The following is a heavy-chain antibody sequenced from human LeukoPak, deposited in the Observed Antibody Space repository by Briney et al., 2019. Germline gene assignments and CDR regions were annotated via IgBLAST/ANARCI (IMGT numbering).Heavy chain of an antibody. CDR3: ARDFWSGFSDYYYMDV. CDR1: GFTFSSYW. V-gene: IGHV3-7*01. CDR2: IKQDGSEK. Sequence: GGSLRLSCAASGFTFSSYWMSWVRQAPGKGLEWVANIKQDGSEKFYVDSVKGRFTISRDNAKNSLYLQMNSLRAEDTAVYYCARDFWSGFSDYYYMDVWGKGTTVTVSS. J-gene: IGHJ6*03. D-gene: IGHD3-3*01.